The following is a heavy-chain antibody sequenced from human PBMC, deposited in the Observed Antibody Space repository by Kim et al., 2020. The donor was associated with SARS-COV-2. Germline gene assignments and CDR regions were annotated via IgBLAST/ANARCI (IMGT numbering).Heavy chain of an antibody. Sequence: SETLSLTCTVSGGSISSYYWSWIRQPPGKGLEWIGYIYYSGSTNYNPSLKSRVTISVDTSKNQFSLKLSSVTAADTAVYYCARGGRGSYFYWYFDLWGRGTLVTVSS. CDR2: IYYSGST. D-gene: IGHD1-26*01. J-gene: IGHJ2*01. V-gene: IGHV4-59*13. CDR1: GGSISSYY. CDR3: ARGGRGSYFYWYFDL.